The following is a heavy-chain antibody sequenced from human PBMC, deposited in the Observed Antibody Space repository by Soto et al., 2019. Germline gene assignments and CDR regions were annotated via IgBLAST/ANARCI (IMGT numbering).Heavy chain of an antibody. Sequence: QVQLVESGGGVVQPGRSLRLSCAASGFPFSSYGMHWVRQAPGKGLEWVAVIWYDGSNKYYTDSVKGRFTISRDNSKNMLYLQMNSLRAEDTAVYYCARSGGWGQGTLVTVSS. V-gene: IGHV3-33*01. J-gene: IGHJ4*02. CDR2: IWYDGSNK. CDR1: GFPFSSYG. CDR3: ARSGG. D-gene: IGHD6-19*01.